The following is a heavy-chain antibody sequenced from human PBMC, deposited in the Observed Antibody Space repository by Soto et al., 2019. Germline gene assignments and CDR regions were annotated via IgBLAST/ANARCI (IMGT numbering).Heavy chain of an antibody. V-gene: IGHV3-30-3*01. CDR3: AREPVDTAMAGTLDY. D-gene: IGHD5-18*01. J-gene: IGHJ4*02. Sequence: GGSLRLSCAASGFTFSSYAMHWVRQAPGKGLEWVAVISYDGSNKYYADSVKGRFTISRDNSKNTLYLQMNSLRAEDTAVYYCAREPVDTAMAGTLDYWGQGTLVTVSS. CDR1: GFTFSSYA. CDR2: ISYDGSNK.